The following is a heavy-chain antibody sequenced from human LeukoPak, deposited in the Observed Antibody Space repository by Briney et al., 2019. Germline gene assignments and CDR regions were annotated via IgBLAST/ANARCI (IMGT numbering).Heavy chain of an antibody. CDR3: AKDSPYAYYGSGSYWDY. CDR2: ISGSGDST. CDR1: GFTFSNYA. Sequence: GGSLRLSCAASGFTFSNYAMRWVRQAPGKGLEWVSGISGSGDSTYYADSVKGRFTISRDNSKNTLYLQMNSLRAEDTAVYYCAKDSPYAYYGSGSYWDYWGQGTLVTVSS. D-gene: IGHD3-10*01. V-gene: IGHV3-23*01. J-gene: IGHJ4*02.